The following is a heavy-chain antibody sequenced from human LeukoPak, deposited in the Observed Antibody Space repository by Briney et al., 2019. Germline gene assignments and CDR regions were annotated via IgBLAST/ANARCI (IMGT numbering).Heavy chain of an antibody. CDR3: AKDMQDGESLDY. J-gene: IGHJ4*02. V-gene: IGHV3-9*01. Sequence: PGRSLRLSCAASGFTFDDYAMPWVRQAPGKGLEWVSGISWNSGSIGYADSVKGRFTISRDNAKNSLYLQMNSLRAEDTALYYCAKDMQDGESLDYWGQGTLVTVSS. CDR2: ISWNSGSI. D-gene: IGHD7-27*01. CDR1: GFTFDDYA.